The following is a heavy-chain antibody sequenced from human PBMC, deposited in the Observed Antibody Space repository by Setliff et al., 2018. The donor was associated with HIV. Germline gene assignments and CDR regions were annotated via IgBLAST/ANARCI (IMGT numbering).Heavy chain of an antibody. V-gene: IGHV4-39*07. CDR3: AREGDIGVVRGVIYFDY. CDR2: LYYSGST. D-gene: IGHD3-10*01. CDR1: GGSIRSSSHY. J-gene: IGHJ4*02. Sequence: NPSETLSLTCTVSGGSIRSSSHYWGWIRQPPGKGLEWIGSLYYSGSTYNNPSLKSRLTILVDTSKNQFSLKLSSVTAADTAVYYCAREGDIGVVRGVIYFDYWGQGTLVTVSS.